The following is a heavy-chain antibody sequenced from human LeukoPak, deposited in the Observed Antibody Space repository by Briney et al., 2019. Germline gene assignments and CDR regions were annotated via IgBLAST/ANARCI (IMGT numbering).Heavy chain of an antibody. CDR3: ARRSPMYYDFWSGYYAFDY. CDR2: ISSSSSTI. CDR1: GFTFSSYS. V-gene: IGHV3-48*01. D-gene: IGHD3-3*01. Sequence: GGSLRLSCAASGFTFSSYSMNWVRQAPGKGLEWVSYISSSSSTIYYADSVKGRFTISRDNAKNSLYLQMNSLRAEDTAVYYCARRSPMYYDFWSGYYAFDYWGQGTLVTVSP. J-gene: IGHJ4*02.